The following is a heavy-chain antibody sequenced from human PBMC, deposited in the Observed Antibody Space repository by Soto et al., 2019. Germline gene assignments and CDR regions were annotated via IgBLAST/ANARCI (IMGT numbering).Heavy chain of an antibody. V-gene: IGHV1-3*01. CDR1: GYTFTSYA. Sequence: ASVKVSCKASGYTFTSYAMHWVRQAPGQRLEWMGWINAGNGNTKYSQKFQGRVTITRDTSASTAYMELRSLRSDDTAVYYCAKGYCSGGSCSLPLVWGQGTMVTVSS. D-gene: IGHD2-15*01. J-gene: IGHJ3*01. CDR3: AKGYCSGGSCSLPLV. CDR2: INAGNGNT.